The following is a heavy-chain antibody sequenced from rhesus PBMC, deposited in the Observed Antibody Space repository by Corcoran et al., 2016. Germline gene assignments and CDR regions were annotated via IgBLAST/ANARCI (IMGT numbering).Heavy chain of an antibody. CDR1: GYSISSVYY. J-gene: IGHJ4*01. Sequence: GKLQESGQGPVKPSETLSLTCAVSGYSISSVYYWNWVRQTPGKGLEWMGYSKYRATPSNNPSLQSGVTISRDSSKNQFYLNLSSVTAVDTAIYYCACLTVPNYWGQGVLVTVSS. CDR2: SKYRATP. CDR3: ACLTVPNY. V-gene: IGHV4-122*02. D-gene: IGHD7-45*01.